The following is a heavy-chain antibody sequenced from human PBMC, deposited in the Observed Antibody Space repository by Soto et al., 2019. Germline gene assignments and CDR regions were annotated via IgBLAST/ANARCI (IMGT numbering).Heavy chain of an antibody. CDR2: IIPMYGTG. J-gene: IGHJ5*02. Sequence: ASVKVSCKASGYTFTSYGISWVRQAPGQGLEWMGGIIPMYGTGNYAQEFQDRVNITADESTSTVYMELSGLRSEDTAVYYCARAFDTSGYLNWYGPWGQGTLVTVSS. CDR3: ARAFDTSGYLNWYGP. D-gene: IGHD3-22*01. CDR1: GYTFTSYG. V-gene: IGHV1-69*13.